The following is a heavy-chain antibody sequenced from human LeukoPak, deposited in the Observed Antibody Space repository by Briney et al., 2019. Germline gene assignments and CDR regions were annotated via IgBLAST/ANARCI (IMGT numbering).Heavy chain of an antibody. V-gene: IGHV4-59*05. Sequence: SETLSLTCTVSGGSISSYYWSWIRQPPGKGLEWIGSIYYSGSTYYNPSLKSRVTISVDTSKNQFSLKLTSVTAADTAVYYCATIPRRIPPAVYWGQGTLVTVSS. D-gene: IGHD6-13*01. CDR3: ATIPRRIPPAVY. CDR2: IYYSGST. J-gene: IGHJ4*02. CDR1: GGSISSYY.